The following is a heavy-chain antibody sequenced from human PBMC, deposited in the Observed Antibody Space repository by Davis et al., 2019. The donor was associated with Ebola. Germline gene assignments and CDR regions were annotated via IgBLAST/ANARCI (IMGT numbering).Heavy chain of an antibody. CDR2: ISGSGGST. V-gene: IGHV3-23*01. J-gene: IGHJ4*02. CDR3: AKSTAFRLSPHFDY. CDR1: GFTFSSYA. Sequence: GESLKISCAASGFTFSSYAMSWVRQAPGKGPEWVSAISGSGGSTYYADSVKGRFTISRDNSKNTLYLQMNSLRAEDTAVYYCAKSTAFRLSPHFDYWGQGTLVTVSS. D-gene: IGHD2-2*01.